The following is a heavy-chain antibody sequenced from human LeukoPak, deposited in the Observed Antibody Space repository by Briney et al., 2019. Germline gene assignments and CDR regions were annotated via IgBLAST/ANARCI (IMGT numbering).Heavy chain of an antibody. J-gene: IGHJ3*02. CDR3: TRDGEYCSGTICPFPWALDI. Sequence: SGGSLRLSCAACGFTFDVYGMSWVREAPGRGGGWVSGINWSGGGKGDADAIKSLFTISRANAKTSLYLQMNSRRAEDTALYYSTRDGEYCSGTICPFPWALDICGQGTMVTASS. CDR1: GFTFDVYG. V-gene: IGHV3-20*04. CDR2: INWSGGGK. D-gene: IGHD2-2*01.